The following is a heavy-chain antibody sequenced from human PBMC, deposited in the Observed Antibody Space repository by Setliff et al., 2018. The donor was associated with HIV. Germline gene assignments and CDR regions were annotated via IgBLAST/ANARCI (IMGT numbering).Heavy chain of an antibody. J-gene: IGHJ6*03. Sequence: PSETLSLTCTVSGGSISSGDYYWTWIRQPAGKGLQWIGRIHTSGNTNYNPSLKSRVTISVDTSKSQFSLKLSSLTAADTAVYYCARGHDNKYYYFYYMDVWGKGTTVTVSS. CDR2: IHTSGNT. V-gene: IGHV4-61*02. CDR1: GGSISSGDYY. D-gene: IGHD3-9*01. CDR3: ARGHDNKYYYFYYMDV.